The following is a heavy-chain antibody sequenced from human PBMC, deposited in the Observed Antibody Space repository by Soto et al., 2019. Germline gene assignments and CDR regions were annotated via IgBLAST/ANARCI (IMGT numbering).Heavy chain of an antibody. CDR2: INHSGST. Sequence: PSETLSLTCAVHGGSFSGYYWSWIRQPPGKGLEWIGEINHSGSTNYNPSLKSRVTISVDTSKNQFSLKLSSVTAADTAVYYCARGGRSAYYYYMAVWGKGTTVTVSS. V-gene: IGHV4-34*01. J-gene: IGHJ6*03. CDR1: GGSFSGYY. CDR3: ARGGRSAYYYYMAV.